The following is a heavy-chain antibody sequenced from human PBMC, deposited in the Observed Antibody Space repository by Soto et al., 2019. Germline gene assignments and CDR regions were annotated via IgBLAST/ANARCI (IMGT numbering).Heavy chain of an antibody. Sequence: QVQLVQSGAEVKKPGASVKVSCKASGYTFITYDINWVRQATGQGFEWVGWVNPDSGKTDYARKVQGRVTMTRNTSISTVYMELSVLRSEDTAVYHCARGNWFDPWGQGPLVTVSS. J-gene: IGHJ5*02. CDR3: ARGNWFDP. V-gene: IGHV1-8*01. CDR1: GYTFITYD. CDR2: VNPDSGKT.